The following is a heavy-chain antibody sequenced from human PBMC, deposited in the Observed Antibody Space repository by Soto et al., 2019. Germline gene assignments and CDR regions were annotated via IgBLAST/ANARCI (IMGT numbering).Heavy chain of an antibody. V-gene: IGHV3-30*18. CDR2: ISYDGSNK. D-gene: IGHD5-12*01. J-gene: IGHJ6*02. Sequence: QVQLVESGGGVVQPGRSLRLSCAASGFTFSNYGMHWVRQAPGKGLEWVAVISYDGSNKYYGDSVKGRFTISRDNSKNTLYVQMNSLRAEDTAVYYCAKDVDRHYYNYGMDVWGQGTTVTVSS. CDR3: AKDVDRHYYNYGMDV. CDR1: GFTFSNYG.